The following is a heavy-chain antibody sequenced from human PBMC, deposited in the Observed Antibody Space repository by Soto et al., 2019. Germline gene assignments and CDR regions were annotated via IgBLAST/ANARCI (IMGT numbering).Heavy chain of an antibody. CDR2: IYSSSSTI. D-gene: IGHD6-19*01. CDR3: ARDWGIAVADY. J-gene: IGHJ4*02. CDR1: GCTFSSYS. V-gene: IGHV3-48*01. Sequence: GGSLRLSCAASGCTFSSYSMNWVRQAPGKGLEWVSYIYSSSSTIYYADSVKGRFTISRDNAKNSLYLQMNSLRAEDTAMYYCARDWGIAVADYWGQGTLVTVSS.